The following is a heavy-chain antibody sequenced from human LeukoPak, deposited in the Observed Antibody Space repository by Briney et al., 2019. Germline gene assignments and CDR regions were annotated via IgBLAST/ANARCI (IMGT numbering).Heavy chain of an antibody. Sequence: GGSLRLSCAASGFIFSNYDMSWVRQAPGKGLEWVSSISSGSIYIFYADSVKGRFTISRDNAKNSLYLQMNSLRAEDTAVYYCARNPEGYYYDSSGYWAYYYYMDVWGKGTTVTVSS. D-gene: IGHD3-22*01. CDR1: GFIFSNYD. CDR3: ARNPEGYYYDSSGYWAYYYYMDV. V-gene: IGHV3-21*01. CDR2: ISSGSIYI. J-gene: IGHJ6*03.